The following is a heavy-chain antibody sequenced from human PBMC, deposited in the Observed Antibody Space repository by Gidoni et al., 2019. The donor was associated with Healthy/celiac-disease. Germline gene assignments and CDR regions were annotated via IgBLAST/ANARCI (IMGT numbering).Heavy chain of an antibody. CDR2: ISSSSSYI. J-gene: IGHJ5*02. Sequence: GFTFSSYSMNWVRQAPGKGLEWVSSISSSSSYIYYADSVKGRFTISRDNAKNSLYLQRNSLRAEDTDVYYCAGGNDFWSGYYPWGQGTLVTVSS. CDR3: AGGNDFWSGYYP. D-gene: IGHD3-3*01. V-gene: IGHV3-21*01. CDR1: GFTFSSYS.